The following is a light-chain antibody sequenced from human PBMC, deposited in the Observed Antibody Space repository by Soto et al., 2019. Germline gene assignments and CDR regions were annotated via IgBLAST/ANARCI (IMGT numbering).Light chain of an antibody. CDR1: ESISSN. J-gene: IGKJ1*01. Sequence: EIVMTQSPATLSVSPGDRVTLSCRASESISSNLAWYQQKPGQVPRLLIYGASSRPIDVSARFSGSRSGTEFTLTISSVQPEDFAVYYCNHYSNRPPWKFGQGTKV. V-gene: IGKV3-15*01. CDR3: NHYSNRPPWK. CDR2: GAS.